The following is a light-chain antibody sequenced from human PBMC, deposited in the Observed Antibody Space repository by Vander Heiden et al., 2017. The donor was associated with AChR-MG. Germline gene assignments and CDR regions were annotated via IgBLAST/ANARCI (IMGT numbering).Light chain of an antibody. V-gene: IGKV4-1*01. CDR3: QHDDSTPRT. J-gene: IGKJ2*01. CDR2: WAS. Sequence: DIVMTQSPDSLAVSLGERATINCKSSQSVLYSSNNKNYLAWYQQKPGQPPKLLIYWASTRESGVPDRFSGSGSGTDFTLTISSLQAEDVAVYYCQHDDSTPRTFGQGTKLDIK. CDR1: QSVLYSSNNKNY.